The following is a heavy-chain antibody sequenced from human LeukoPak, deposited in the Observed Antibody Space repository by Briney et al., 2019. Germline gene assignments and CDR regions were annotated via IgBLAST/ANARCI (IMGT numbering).Heavy chain of an antibody. V-gene: IGHV3-23*01. CDR3: ALHGGKKYCSSTSCYPNGAFDI. Sequence: GGSLRLSCAASGFTFSSYAMIWVRQAPGKGLEWVSVISGNGDGTDSADSVRGRFTISRDNSKNTLYLQMNSLRAEDTAVYYCALHGGKKYCSSTSCYPNGAFDIWGQGTMVTVSS. CDR1: GFTFSSYA. J-gene: IGHJ3*02. CDR2: ISGNGDGT. D-gene: IGHD2-2*01.